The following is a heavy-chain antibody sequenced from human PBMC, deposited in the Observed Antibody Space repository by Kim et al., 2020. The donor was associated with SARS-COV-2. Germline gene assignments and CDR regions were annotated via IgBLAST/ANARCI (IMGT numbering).Heavy chain of an antibody. J-gene: IGHJ4*02. D-gene: IGHD6-19*01. CDR3: ASYADSSGWYLFDY. V-gene: IGHV4-39*01. Sequence: NPSLKRRVTISVDTSKNQFSLKLSSVTAADTAVYYCASYADSSGWYLFDYWGQGALVTVSS.